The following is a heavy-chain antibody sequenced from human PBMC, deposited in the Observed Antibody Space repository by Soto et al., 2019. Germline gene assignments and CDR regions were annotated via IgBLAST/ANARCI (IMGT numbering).Heavy chain of an antibody. Sequence: GGSLRLSCSASGFTFSSYAMHWVRQAPGKGLEYVSAISSNGGSTYYADSVKGRFTISRDNSKNTLYLQMSSLRAEDTAVYYCVKPRDRFITMVRGVIMGDAFDIWGQGTMVTVSS. CDR2: ISSNGGST. CDR1: GFTFSSYA. CDR3: VKPRDRFITMVRGVIMGDAFDI. V-gene: IGHV3-64D*08. D-gene: IGHD3-10*01. J-gene: IGHJ3*02.